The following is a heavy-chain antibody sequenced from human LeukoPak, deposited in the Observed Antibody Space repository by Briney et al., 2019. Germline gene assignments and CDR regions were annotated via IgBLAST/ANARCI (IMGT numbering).Heavy chain of an antibody. V-gene: IGHV4-59*01. Sequence: PSETLSLTCTVSGGSISSYYWSWIRQPPGKGLEWIGYIYYSGTTNYNPSLQSRVTMSVDMSKNQFSLKLSSVTAADTAVYYCARSTRYSYDFGYFDYWGQGTLVTVSS. CDR3: ARSTRYSYDFGYFDY. CDR1: GGSISSYY. J-gene: IGHJ4*02. CDR2: IYYSGTT. D-gene: IGHD5-18*01.